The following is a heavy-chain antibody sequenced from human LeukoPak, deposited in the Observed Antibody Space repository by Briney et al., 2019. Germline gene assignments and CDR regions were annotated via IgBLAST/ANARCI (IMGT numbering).Heavy chain of an antibody. CDR3: ARVGIVDENAFDI. J-gene: IGHJ3*02. Sequence: ASVKVSCKASGYSFSGFYMHWVRQAPGQGLEWMGWINPNTGATNYAQKFQGRVTMTRDTSISTAYMELSRLRSDDTAVYYCARVGIVDENAFDIWGQGTMVTVSS. D-gene: IGHD3-22*01. CDR1: GYSFSGFY. V-gene: IGHV1-2*02. CDR2: INPNTGAT.